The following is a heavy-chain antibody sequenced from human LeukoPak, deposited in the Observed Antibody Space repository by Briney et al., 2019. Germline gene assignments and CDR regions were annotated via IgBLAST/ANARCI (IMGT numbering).Heavy chain of an antibody. D-gene: IGHD2-2*01. CDR2: IYTSVST. Sequence: SETLSLTCTVSGGSIGSYYWSWIRQPAGKGLEWIGRIYTSVSTNYNPSLKSRVTMSVDTSKNQFSLKLSSVTAADTAVYYCARWRRYCSSTSCYYYFDYWGQGTLVTVSS. CDR1: GGSIGSYY. V-gene: IGHV4-4*07. J-gene: IGHJ4*02. CDR3: ARWRRYCSSTSCYYYFDY.